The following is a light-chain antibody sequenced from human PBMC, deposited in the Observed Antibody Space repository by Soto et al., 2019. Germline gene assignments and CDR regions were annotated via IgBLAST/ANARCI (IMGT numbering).Light chain of an antibody. CDR3: QHYGASPKYT. Sequence: EIVLPQSVGILSLSLGINATLSCRASQSVSSSSLAWYQQRPGQAPRLLIYGASRRATGIPDRFSGSGSGTDFTLTISRLEPEDFAVYYCQHYGASPKYTFGQGTKVDIK. CDR1: QSVSSSS. V-gene: IGKV3-20*01. J-gene: IGKJ2*01. CDR2: GAS.